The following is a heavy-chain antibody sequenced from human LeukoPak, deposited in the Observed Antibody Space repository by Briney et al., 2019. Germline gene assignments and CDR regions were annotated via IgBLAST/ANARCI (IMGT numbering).Heavy chain of an antibody. CDR3: ARLHVAYGDTDAFDI. CDR2: IYYSGGT. CDR1: GGSISSYY. Sequence: SETLSLTCTVSGGSISSYYWSWIRLPPGKGLEWIGYIYYSGGTNYNPSLKSRVTISVDTSKNQFSLKLSSVTAADTAVYYCARLHVAYGDTDAFDIWGQGTMVTVSS. V-gene: IGHV4-59*08. D-gene: IGHD4-17*01. J-gene: IGHJ3*02.